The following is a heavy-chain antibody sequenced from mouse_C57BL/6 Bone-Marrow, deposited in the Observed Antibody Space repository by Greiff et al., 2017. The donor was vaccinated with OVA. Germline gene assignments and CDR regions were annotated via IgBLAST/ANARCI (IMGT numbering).Heavy chain of an antibody. D-gene: IGHD2-1*01. CDR1: GYTFTSYW. CDR3: ARSKGPWGNYSAWFAY. V-gene: IGHV1-53*01. Sequence: QVHVKQPGTELVKPGASVKLSCKASGYTFTSYWMHWVKQRPGQGLEWIGNINPSNGGTNYNEKFKSKATLTVDKSSSTAYMQLSSLTSEDSAVYYCARSKGPWGNYSAWFAYWGQGTLVTVSA. J-gene: IGHJ3*01. CDR2: INPSNGGT.